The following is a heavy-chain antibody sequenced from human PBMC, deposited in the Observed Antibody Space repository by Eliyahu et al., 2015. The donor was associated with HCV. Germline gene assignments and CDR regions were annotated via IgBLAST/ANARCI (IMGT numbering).Heavy chain of an antibody. J-gene: IGHJ6*02. D-gene: IGHD2-21*02. V-gene: IGHV1-69*02. CDR3: ARAGPYCGGDCYEYYYGMDV. Sequence: EVKKPGSSVKVSCKASGGTFSSYTISWVRQAPGQGLEWMGRXIPILGIANYAXKFQGRVTITADXSTNTAYMELSSLRSEDTAVYYCARAGPYCGGDCYEYYYGMDVWGQGTTVTVSS. CDR2: XIPILGIA. CDR1: GGTFSSYT.